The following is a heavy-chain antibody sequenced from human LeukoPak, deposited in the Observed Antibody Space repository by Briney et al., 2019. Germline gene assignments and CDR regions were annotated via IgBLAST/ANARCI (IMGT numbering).Heavy chain of an antibody. CDR3: AKHQYYYGSGNYFDY. CDR1: GFLFSSYG. Sequence: GGSLRLSCAASGFLFSSYGMHWVRQAPGKGLEWVAFIQYDGSNQYYADSVKGRFTISRDNSKNTLYLQMNSLRAEDTAVYYCAKHQYYYGSGNYFDYWGQGTLVTVSS. D-gene: IGHD3-10*01. V-gene: IGHV3-30*02. CDR2: IQYDGSNQ. J-gene: IGHJ4*02.